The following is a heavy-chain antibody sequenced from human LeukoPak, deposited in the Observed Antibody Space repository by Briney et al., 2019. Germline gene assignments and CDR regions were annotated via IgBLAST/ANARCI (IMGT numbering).Heavy chain of an antibody. V-gene: IGHV4-4*07. CDR2: IYTSGST. Sequence: SETLSLTCTVSGGSISSYYWSWIRQPAGKGLEWIGRIYTSGSTNYNPSPKSRVTMSVDTSKNQFPLKLSSVTAADTAAYYCARSARLVPAAMMDVWGQGTTVTVSS. CDR3: ARSARLVPAAMMDV. D-gene: IGHD2-2*01. J-gene: IGHJ6*02. CDR1: GGSISSYY.